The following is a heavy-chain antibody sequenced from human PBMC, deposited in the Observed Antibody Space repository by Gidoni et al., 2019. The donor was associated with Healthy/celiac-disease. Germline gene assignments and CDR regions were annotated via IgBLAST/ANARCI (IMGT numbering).Heavy chain of an antibody. CDR2: IYYSGST. Sequence: QVQLQESGPGLVKPSATLSLTCTVSGGSISSYYWSWIRQPPGKGLEWIGYIYYSGSTNYNPSLKSRVTISVDTSKNQFSLKLSSVTAADTAVYYCAREGSSIAARYYYYYGMDVWGQGTTVTVSS. D-gene: IGHD6-6*01. CDR1: GGSISSYY. CDR3: AREGSSIAARYYYYYGMDV. J-gene: IGHJ6*02. V-gene: IGHV4-59*01.